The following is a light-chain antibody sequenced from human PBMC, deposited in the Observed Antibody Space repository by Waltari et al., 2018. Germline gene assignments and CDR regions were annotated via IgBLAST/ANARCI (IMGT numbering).Light chain of an antibody. J-gene: IGLJ3*02. CDR1: SSDVGGYKY. CDR3: SSYTSTSTWV. CDR2: DVS. V-gene: IGLV2-14*03. Sequence: QSALTQPASVSGSPGQSITISCTGTSSDVGGYKYVSWYQQYPGKAPKLMIYDVSNRPSGVSNRFSGSKSGNTASLTISGLQAEDEADYYCSSYTSTSTWVFGGGTKLTVL.